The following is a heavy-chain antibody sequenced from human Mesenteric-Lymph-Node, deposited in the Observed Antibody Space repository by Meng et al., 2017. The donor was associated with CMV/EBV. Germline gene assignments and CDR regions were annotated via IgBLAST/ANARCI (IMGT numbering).Heavy chain of an antibody. J-gene: IGHJ4*02. Sequence: SLKISCAASGFTFDDYAMHWVRQAPGKGLEWVSGIGWNSDYIGYADSVKGRFTISRDNAKNSLYLQMNSLRAEDTALYYCAKGRYSGSSGYFDYWGQGTLVTVSS. D-gene: IGHD1-26*01. CDR1: GFTFDDYA. CDR3: AKGRYSGSSGYFDY. V-gene: IGHV3-9*01. CDR2: IGWNSDYI.